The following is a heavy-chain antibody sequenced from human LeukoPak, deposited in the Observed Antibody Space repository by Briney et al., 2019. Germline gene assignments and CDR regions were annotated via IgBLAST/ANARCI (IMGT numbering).Heavy chain of an antibody. CDR3: ASVGYCSSTSCKAGGYGMGV. J-gene: IGHJ6*02. D-gene: IGHD2-2*01. CDR2: ISSSSSYI. CDR1: GFTFSSYS. V-gene: IGHV3-21*01. Sequence: KPGGSLRLSCAASGFTFSSYSMNWVRQAPGKGLEWVSSISSSSSYIYYADSVKGRFTISRDNAKNSLYLQMNSLRAEDTAVYYCASVGYCSSTSCKAGGYGMGVWGQGTTVTVSS.